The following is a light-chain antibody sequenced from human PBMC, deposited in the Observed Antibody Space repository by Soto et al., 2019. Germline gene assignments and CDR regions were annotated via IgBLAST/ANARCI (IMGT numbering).Light chain of an antibody. CDR3: QQDNSYPWT. V-gene: IGKV1-5*01. Sequence: DIQMAQSPSTLSASVGDRLSITCLASQSSSSWLASYEQKPGKAPKLLSYDESSLESGVPSRFSGSGSGTEFTLTISSLEPDDFATDYCQQDNSYPWTFGQRTKVDIK. J-gene: IGKJ1*01. CDR2: DES. CDR1: QSSSSW.